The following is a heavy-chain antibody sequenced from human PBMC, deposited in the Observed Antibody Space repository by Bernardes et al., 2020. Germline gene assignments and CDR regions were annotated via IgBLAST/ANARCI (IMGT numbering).Heavy chain of an antibody. D-gene: IGHD3-3*01. J-gene: IGHJ4*02. CDR2: ISGSGGST. CDR1: GFTFSSYA. CDR3: AKDSGCIWSGYTVDY. Sequence: GGSLRLSCAATGFTFSSYAMSWVRQAPGKGLEWVSAISGSGGSTYYADSVKGRFTISRDNSKNTLYLQMNSLRAEDTAVYYCAKDSGCIWSGYTVDYWGQGTLVTVSS. V-gene: IGHV3-23*01.